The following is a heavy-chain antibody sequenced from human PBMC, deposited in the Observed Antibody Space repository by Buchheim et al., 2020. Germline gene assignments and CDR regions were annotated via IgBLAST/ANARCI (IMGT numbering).Heavy chain of an antibody. Sequence: EVQLVESGGGLVQPGGSLRLSCAASGFTFSSYWMHWVRQAPGKGLVWVSRINSDGSSTSYADSVKGRFTISRDNAKNSLYLQMNSLRAEETAVYYCARGGARGRYCSGGSCYYFDYWGQGTL. D-gene: IGHD2-15*01. CDR3: ARGGARGRYCSGGSCYYFDY. CDR2: INSDGSST. V-gene: IGHV3-74*01. CDR1: GFTFSSYW. J-gene: IGHJ4*02.